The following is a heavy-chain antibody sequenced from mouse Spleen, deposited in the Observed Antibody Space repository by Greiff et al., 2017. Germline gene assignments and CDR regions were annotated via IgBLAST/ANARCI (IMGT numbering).Heavy chain of an antibody. D-gene: IGHD2-3*01. V-gene: IGHV5-17*02. CDR3: ARSDDYYNYFDY. CDR2: ISSGSSTI. J-gene: IGHJ2*01. Sequence: EVKVVESGGGLVQPGGSRKLSCAASGFTFSSYGMHWVRQAPEQGLEWVAYISSGSSTIYYADTVKGRFTISRDNPKNTLFLQMSSLRSEDTAVYYGARSDDYYNYFDYWGQGTTLTVSS. CDR1: GFTFSSYG.